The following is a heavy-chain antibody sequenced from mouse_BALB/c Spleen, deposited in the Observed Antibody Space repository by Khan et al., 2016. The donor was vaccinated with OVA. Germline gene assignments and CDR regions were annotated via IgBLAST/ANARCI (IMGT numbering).Heavy chain of an antibody. V-gene: IGHV3-2*02. CDR3: ARVYGGDFDY. Sequence: EVQLVESGPGLVKPSQSLSLTCTVTGYSITSDYAWNWIRQFPGNKLEWMGFLSYSGNTNYNPSLKSRISITRDTSKNQFFLQLNSVTTEDTATYYCARVYGGDFDYWGQGTTLTVSS. CDR2: LSYSGNT. CDR1: GYSITSDYA. J-gene: IGHJ2*01. D-gene: IGHD1-1*01.